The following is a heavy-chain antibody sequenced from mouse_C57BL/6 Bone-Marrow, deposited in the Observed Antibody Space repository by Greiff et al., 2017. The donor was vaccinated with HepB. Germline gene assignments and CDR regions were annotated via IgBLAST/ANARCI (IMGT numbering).Heavy chain of an antibody. Sequence: QVQLQQSGPELVKPGASVKISCKASGYAFSSSWMNWVKQRPGKGLEWIGRIYPGDGDTNYNGKFKGKATLTADKSSSTAYMQLSSLTSEDSAVYFCAREKGFYSNYCMDYWGQGTSVTVSS. D-gene: IGHD2-5*01. CDR2: IYPGDGDT. V-gene: IGHV1-82*01. J-gene: IGHJ4*01. CDR1: GYAFSSSW. CDR3: AREKGFYSNYCMDY.